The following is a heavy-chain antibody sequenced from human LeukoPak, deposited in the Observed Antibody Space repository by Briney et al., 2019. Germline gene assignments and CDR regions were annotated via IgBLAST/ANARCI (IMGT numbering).Heavy chain of an antibody. CDR2: IYYSGST. V-gene: IGHV4-59*12. D-gene: IGHD2-15*01. J-gene: IGHJ4*02. CDR3: ARGFSGVVARD. CDR1: GGSISSYY. Sequence: SETLSLTCTVSGGSISSYYWNWIRHPPGKGLEWIEYIYYSGSTNYNPSLRSLVTISVDTSKNQFFLKLYSVTAADTAVYYCARGFSGVVARDWGQGTLVTVCS.